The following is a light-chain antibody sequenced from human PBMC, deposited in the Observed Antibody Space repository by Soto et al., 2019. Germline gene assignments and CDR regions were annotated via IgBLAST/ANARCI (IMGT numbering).Light chain of an antibody. Sequence: DIQMTQSPSSLSASVGDRVTITCQASQDISTHLTWFQQKPGKAPKLLIYDVSILETGVPSRFSGSGSGTHLTFSISSLQPEDIATYYCQQFDSLPLTFGGGTRVEIK. CDR3: QQFDSLPLT. J-gene: IGKJ4*01. CDR2: DVS. V-gene: IGKV1-33*01. CDR1: QDISTH.